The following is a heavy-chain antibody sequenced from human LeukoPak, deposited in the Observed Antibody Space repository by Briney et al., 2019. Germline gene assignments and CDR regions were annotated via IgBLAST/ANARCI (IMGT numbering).Heavy chain of an antibody. V-gene: IGHV3-23*01. CDR1: GFSFTSYA. CDR3: AKHKSTSSHYHFDY. Sequence: GGSLRLSCAASGFSFTSYAMSWVRPAPGKGLEWVSTITGSGGSTYYADSVKGRFTLSRDNSKNTLYLQMNSLRAEDTAVFYCAKHKSTSSHYHFDYWGQGTLVIVSS. D-gene: IGHD2-2*01. J-gene: IGHJ4*02. CDR2: ITGSGGST.